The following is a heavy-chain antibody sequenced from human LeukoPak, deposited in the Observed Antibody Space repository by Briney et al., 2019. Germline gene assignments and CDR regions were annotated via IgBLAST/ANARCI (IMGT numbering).Heavy chain of an antibody. CDR2: ISAYNGNT. CDR3: ARGRDYSNSVAANNWFDP. D-gene: IGHD4-11*01. J-gene: IGHJ5*02. CDR1: GYTFTSYG. V-gene: IGHV1-18*01. Sequence: ASVKVSCKASGYTFTSYGISWVRQPPGQGLGWMGCISAYNGNTNYAQKLQGRVTMTTDTSTSTAYMELRSLRSDDTAVYYCARGRDYSNSVAANNWFDPWGQGTLVTVSS.